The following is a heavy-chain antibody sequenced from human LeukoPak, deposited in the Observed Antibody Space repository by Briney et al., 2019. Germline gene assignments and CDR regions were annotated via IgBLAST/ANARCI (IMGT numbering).Heavy chain of an antibody. CDR2: ISSSSSYT. V-gene: IGHV3-11*05. CDR1: GFTVSSNY. Sequence: GGSLRLSCAASGFTVSSNYMSWIRQAPGKGLEWVSYISSSSSYTNYADSVKGRFTISRDNAKNSLYLQMNSLRAEDTAVYYCAREFEYYYGSGTDYWGQGTLVTVSS. J-gene: IGHJ4*02. CDR3: AREFEYYYGSGTDY. D-gene: IGHD3-10*01.